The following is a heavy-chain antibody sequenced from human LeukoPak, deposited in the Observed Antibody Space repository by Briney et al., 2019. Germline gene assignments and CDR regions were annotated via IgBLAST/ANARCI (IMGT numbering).Heavy chain of an antibody. J-gene: IGHJ4*02. D-gene: IGHD3-22*01. CDR2: IYHSGST. Sequence: SETLSLTCTVSGYSISSGYYWGWIPQPPGKGLEWIGSIYHSGSTYYNPSLKSRVTISVDTSKNQFSLKLSSVTAADTAVYYCARGSHYDSSGYYSPLPLFDFWGQGTLVTVSS. CDR1: GYSISSGYY. CDR3: ARGSHYDSSGYYSPLPLFDF. V-gene: IGHV4-38-2*02.